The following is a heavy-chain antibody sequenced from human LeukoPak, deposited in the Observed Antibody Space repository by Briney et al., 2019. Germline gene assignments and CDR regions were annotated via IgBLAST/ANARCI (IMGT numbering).Heavy chain of an antibody. CDR1: SGSMGSSSNY. J-gene: IGHJ5*02. D-gene: IGHD2-8*01. V-gene: IGHV4-39*01. CDR3: ARASFNVVFGNWFDP. CDR2: VYYSGST. Sequence: SETLSLTCTVSSGSMGSSSNYWGRIRNAQGKELQGIGNVYYSGSTFYNPSLKSRVTISVDTSKNQFSLKLRSVTAADTAIYYCARASFNVVFGNWFDPWGQGTLVTVSS.